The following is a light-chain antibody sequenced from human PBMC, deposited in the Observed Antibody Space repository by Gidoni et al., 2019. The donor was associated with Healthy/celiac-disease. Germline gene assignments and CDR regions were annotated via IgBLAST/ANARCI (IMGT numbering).Light chain of an antibody. Sequence: EIVLTQSPGTLSLSPGERATLSCRASQSVSSSYLAWYQQKPGQAPRLLIYCASSRATGIPDFTLTISRLEPEDFAVYYCQQYGSSPRVTFGGGTKVEIK. CDR3: QQYGSSPRVT. J-gene: IGKJ4*01. V-gene: IGKV3-20*01. CDR2: CAS. CDR1: QSVSSSY.